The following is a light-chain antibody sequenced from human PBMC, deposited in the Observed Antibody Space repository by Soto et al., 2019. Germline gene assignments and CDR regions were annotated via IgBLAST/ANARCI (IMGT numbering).Light chain of an antibody. CDR2: KAS. V-gene: IGKV1-5*03. CDR1: QSISIW. J-gene: IGKJ1*01. CDR3: QQYSTYTPRT. Sequence: DIQMTQSPSTLSASVGDRVTITCRASQSISIWLAWYQQRPGKAPKILIYKASSLESGVPSRFSGSGSATEFTLTISSLQPDDFATYYCQQYSTYTPRTFGQGTKVDIK.